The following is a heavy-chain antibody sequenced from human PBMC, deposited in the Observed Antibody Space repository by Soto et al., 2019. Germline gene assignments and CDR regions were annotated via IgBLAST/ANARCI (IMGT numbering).Heavy chain of an antibody. CDR1: GFTFSSYA. J-gene: IGHJ6*02. D-gene: IGHD3-3*01. CDR2: ISYDGSNK. V-gene: IGHV3-30-3*01. Sequence: PGGSLRLSCAASGFTFSSYAMHWVRQAPGKGLEWVAVISYDGSNKYYADSVKGRFTISRDNSKNTLYLQMNGLRAEDTAVYYCASPGTPKYYDFWSGYYSPHYYYGMDVWGQGTTVTVSS. CDR3: ASPGTPKYYDFWSGYYSPHYYYGMDV.